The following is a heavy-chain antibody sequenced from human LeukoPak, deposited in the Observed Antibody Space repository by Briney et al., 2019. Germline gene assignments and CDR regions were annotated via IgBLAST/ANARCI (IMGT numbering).Heavy chain of an antibody. J-gene: IGHJ5*02. Sequence: ASVKVSCKASGYTFTSHDINWVRQATGQGLAWMGWMNPNSGNTGYAQKFQGRVTITRDTSISTAYMELSSLRSEDTAVYYCARGLGDLATNWFDPWGQGTLVTVSS. CDR3: ARGLGDLATNWFDP. D-gene: IGHD3-16*01. CDR2: MNPNSGNT. V-gene: IGHV1-8*03. CDR1: GYTFTSHD.